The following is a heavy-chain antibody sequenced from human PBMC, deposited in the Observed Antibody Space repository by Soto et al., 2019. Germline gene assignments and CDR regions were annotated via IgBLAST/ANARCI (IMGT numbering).Heavy chain of an antibody. CDR3: SGCSGGACHKNYGMDV. CDR2: ISPSRGHI. Sequence: EVHLVESGGGLVKPGGSLRLSCAVSGFTFSSCTMNWVRQAPGKGLEWVSSISPSRGHIYYADSVKGRFTISRDNAKNSLFLQMTRLRGEDTAVYYCSGCSGGACHKNYGMDVWGQGTTVTVSS. D-gene: IGHD2-15*01. CDR1: GFTFSSCT. V-gene: IGHV3-21*06. J-gene: IGHJ6*02.